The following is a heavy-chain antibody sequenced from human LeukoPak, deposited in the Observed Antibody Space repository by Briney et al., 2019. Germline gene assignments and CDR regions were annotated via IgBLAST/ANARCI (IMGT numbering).Heavy chain of an antibody. CDR3: ARTSARGAQFDY. V-gene: IGHV4-4*07. D-gene: IGHD3-10*01. CDR1: GGSISNHY. Sequence: SETLSHTCTVSGGSISNHYWSWIRQPAGMGLEWIGRIYASGSTNYNPSLKSRVTMSVDTSNNQFSLNLSSVTAADTAVYYCARTSARGAQFDYWGQGTLVTVSS. CDR2: IYASGST. J-gene: IGHJ4*02.